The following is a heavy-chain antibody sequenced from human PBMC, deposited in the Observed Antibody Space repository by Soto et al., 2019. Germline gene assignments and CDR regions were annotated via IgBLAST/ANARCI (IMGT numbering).Heavy chain of an antibody. CDR3: AKERWLAP. J-gene: IGHJ5*02. Sequence: GSVKVCCKASGLPFSSYAMSWVRQAPGKGLEWVSAISGSGGSTYYADSVKGRFTISRDNSKNTLYLQMNSLRAEDTAVYYCAKERWLAPWGHGTMVTVSS. V-gene: IGHV3-23*01. CDR2: ISGSGGST. D-gene: IGHD6-19*01. CDR1: GLPFSSYA.